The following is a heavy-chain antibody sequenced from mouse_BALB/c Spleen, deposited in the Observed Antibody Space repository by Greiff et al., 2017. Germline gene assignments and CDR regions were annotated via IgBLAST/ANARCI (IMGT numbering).Heavy chain of an antibody. V-gene: IGHV5-17*02. CDR1: GFTFSSFG. CDR2: ISSGSSTI. Sequence: EVQRVESGGGLVQPGGSRKLSCAASGFTFSSFGMHWVRQAPEKGLEWVAYISSGSSTIYYADTVKGRFTISRDNPKNTLFLQMTSLRSEDTAMDYCARSPYDYDGVDYWGQGTTLTVSS. CDR3: ARSPYDYDGVDY. J-gene: IGHJ2*01. D-gene: IGHD2-4*01.